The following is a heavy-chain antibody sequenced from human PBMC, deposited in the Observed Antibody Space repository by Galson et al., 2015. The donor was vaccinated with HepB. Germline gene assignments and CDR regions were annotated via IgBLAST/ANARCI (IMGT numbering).Heavy chain of an antibody. CDR3: ASVEITLGRGGLRTRSYFGY. D-gene: IGHD3-10*01. V-gene: IGHV3-30*03. CDR2: LSYDGRNT. CDR1: GFSFSTYD. Sequence: SLRLSCAASGFSFSTYDMHWVRQAPGKGLEWVAILSYDGRNTYSADSVKGRFTISRDNAKRSLYLQMNSLRAEDTAVYFCASVEITLGRGGLRTRSYFGYWGQGTLVTVPS. J-gene: IGHJ4*02.